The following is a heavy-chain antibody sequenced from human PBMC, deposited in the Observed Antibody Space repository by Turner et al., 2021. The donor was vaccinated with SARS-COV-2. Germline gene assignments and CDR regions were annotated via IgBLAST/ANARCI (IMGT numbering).Heavy chain of an antibody. CDR3: AREGAPVSSSSRVWFDP. CDR1: GYTFTGYY. V-gene: IGHV1-2*02. CDR2: INPNSGGT. D-gene: IGHD6-6*01. Sequence: QVQLVQSGAEVKKPGASVKVSCKASGYTFTGYYMHWVRQAPGQGIEWMGWINPNSGGTNYAQKFQGRVTMTRDTSISTAYMDLSRLRSDDTAVYYCAREGAPVSSSSRVWFDPWGQGTLVTVSS. J-gene: IGHJ5*02.